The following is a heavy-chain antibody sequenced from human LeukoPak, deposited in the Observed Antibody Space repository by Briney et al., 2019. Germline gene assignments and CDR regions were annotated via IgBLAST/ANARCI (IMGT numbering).Heavy chain of an antibody. J-gene: IGHJ5*02. CDR2: INHSGST. CDR1: GGSFSGYY. Sequence: PSETLSLTCAVYGGSFSGYYWGWIRQPPGKGLEWIGEINHSGSTNYNPSLKSRVTISVDTSKNQFSLKLSSVTAADTAVYYCARNTDYSFWFDPWGQGTLVTVSS. CDR3: ARNTDYSFWFDP. D-gene: IGHD4-11*01. V-gene: IGHV4-34*01.